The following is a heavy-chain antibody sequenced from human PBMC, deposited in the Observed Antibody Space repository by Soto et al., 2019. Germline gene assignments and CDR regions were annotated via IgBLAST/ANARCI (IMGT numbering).Heavy chain of an antibody. CDR2: MNPNSGNT. CDR3: ARDRSYGFPFDY. V-gene: IGHV1-8*01. J-gene: IGHJ4*02. Sequence: ASVKVSCKASGYTFTSYYINWVRQATGQGLEWMGWMNPNSGNTGYAQKFKGRVTMTRNTSISTAYMELSSLRSDDTAVYYCARDRSYGFPFDYWGQGTPVTVCS. D-gene: IGHD5-18*01. CDR1: GYTFTSYY.